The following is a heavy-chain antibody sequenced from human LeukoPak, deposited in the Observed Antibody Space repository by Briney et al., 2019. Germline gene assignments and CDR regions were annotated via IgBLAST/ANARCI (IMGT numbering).Heavy chain of an antibody. CDR1: GFTFSSYA. CDR3: VREYYFDD. V-gene: IGHV3-23*01. J-gene: IGHJ4*02. CDR2: ISGSGGGT. D-gene: IGHD3-10*01. Sequence: HTGGSLRLSCAASGFTFSSYAMSWVRQAPGKGLEWVSAISGSGGGTYYADSVKGRFTISRDNSKNTLYLQMNRLRAEDTSVYYCVREYYFDDWGQGPLVTVPS.